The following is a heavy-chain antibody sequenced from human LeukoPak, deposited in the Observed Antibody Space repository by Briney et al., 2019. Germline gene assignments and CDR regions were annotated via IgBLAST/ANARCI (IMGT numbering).Heavy chain of an antibody. J-gene: IGHJ6*02. CDR3: AREDFGSTSSRWSGMDV. V-gene: IGHV3-30-3*01. CDR1: GFTFSSYA. CDR2: ISYDGSNK. Sequence: AGGSLRLSCAASGFTFSSYAMHWDRQAPGKGLEWVAVISYDGSNKYYADSVKGRFTISRDNSKNTLYLQMNSLRAEDTAVYYCAREDFGSTSSRWSGMDVWGQGTTVTVSS. D-gene: IGHD2-2*01.